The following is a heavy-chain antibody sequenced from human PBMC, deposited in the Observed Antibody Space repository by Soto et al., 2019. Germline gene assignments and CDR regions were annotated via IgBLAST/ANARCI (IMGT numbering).Heavy chain of an antibody. V-gene: IGHV3-23*01. D-gene: IGHD1-26*01. CDR3: ARKWELPFYYGMDV. Sequence: PGGSLRLSCAASGFTFSSYAMSWVRQAPGKGLEWVSAISGSGGSTYYADSVKGRFTISRDNSKNTLYLQMNSLRAEDTAVYYCARKWELPFYYGMDVWGQGTTVTVSS. CDR2: ISGSGGST. CDR1: GFTFSSYA. J-gene: IGHJ6*02.